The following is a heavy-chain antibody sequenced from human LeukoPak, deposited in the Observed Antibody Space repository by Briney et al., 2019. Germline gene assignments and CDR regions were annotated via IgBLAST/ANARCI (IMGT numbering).Heavy chain of an antibody. CDR1: GYTFTSYD. CDR3: ARRLSGGWDDTFDY. D-gene: IGHD6-19*01. CDR2: MNPNRGNT. J-gene: IGHJ4*02. V-gene: IGHV1-8*01. Sequence: GASVKVSCKASGYTFTSYDINWVRQATGQGLEWMGWMNPNRGNTGYAQKFQGRVTMTRNTSISTAYMELSSLRSEDTAVYYCARRLSGGWDDTFDYWGQGTLVTVSS.